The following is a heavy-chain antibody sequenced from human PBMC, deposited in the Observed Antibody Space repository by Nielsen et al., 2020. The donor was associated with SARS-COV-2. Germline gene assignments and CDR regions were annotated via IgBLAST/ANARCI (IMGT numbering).Heavy chain of an antibody. CDR2: INHSGST. Sequence: SETLSLTCTVSGGSISSSSYYWGWIRQPPGKGLEWIGEINHSGSTNYNPSLKSRVTISVDTSKNQFSLKLSSVTAADTAVYYCARAASTVTYWFDPWGQGTLVTVSS. CDR1: GGSISSSSYY. CDR3: ARAASTVTYWFDP. D-gene: IGHD4-11*01. J-gene: IGHJ5*02. V-gene: IGHV4-39*07.